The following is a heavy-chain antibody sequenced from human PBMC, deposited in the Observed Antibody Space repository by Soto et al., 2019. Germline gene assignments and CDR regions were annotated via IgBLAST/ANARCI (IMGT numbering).Heavy chain of an antibody. V-gene: IGHV3-30-3*01. J-gene: IGHJ4*02. Sequence: PGGSLRLSCAASGFTFSSYAMHWVRQAPGKGLEWGAVISYDGSNKYYADSVKGRFTISRDNSKNTLYLQMNSLRAEDTAVYYCARVSDSGFDYWGQGTLVTVSS. D-gene: IGHD3-10*01. CDR1: GFTFSSYA. CDR3: ARVSDSGFDY. CDR2: ISYDGSNK.